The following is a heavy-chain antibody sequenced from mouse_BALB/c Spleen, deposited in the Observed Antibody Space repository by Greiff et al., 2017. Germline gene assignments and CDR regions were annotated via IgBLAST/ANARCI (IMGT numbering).Heavy chain of an antibody. CDR2: ILPGSGST. CDR3: AREGWLLVPDY. Sequence: VQLQQSGAELMKPGASVKISCKATGYTFSSYWIEWVKQRPGHGLEWIGEILPGSGSTNYNEKFKGKATFTADTSSNTAYMQLSSLTSEDSAVYYCAREGWLLVPDYWGQGTTLTVSS. CDR1: GYTFSSYW. J-gene: IGHJ2*01. D-gene: IGHD2-3*01. V-gene: IGHV1-9*01.